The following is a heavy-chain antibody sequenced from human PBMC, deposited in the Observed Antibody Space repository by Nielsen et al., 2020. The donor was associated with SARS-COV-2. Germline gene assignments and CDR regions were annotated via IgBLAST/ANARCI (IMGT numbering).Heavy chain of an antibody. D-gene: IGHD6-13*01. CDR2: INTNTGNP. CDR3: ARGVGRIPRIAAAASGSWYYGMDV. Sequence: WVRQAPGQGLEWMGWINTNTGNPTYAQGFTGRFVFSLDTSVSTAYLQISSLKAEDTAVYYCARGVGRIPRIAAAASGSWYYGMDVWGQGTTVTVSS. J-gene: IGHJ6*02. V-gene: IGHV7-4-1*02.